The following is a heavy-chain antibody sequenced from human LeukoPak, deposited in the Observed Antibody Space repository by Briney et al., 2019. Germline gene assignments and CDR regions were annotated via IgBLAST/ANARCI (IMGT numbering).Heavy chain of an antibody. CDR2: IYYSGST. D-gene: IGHD6-6*01. CDR1: GGSISSYY. V-gene: IGHV4-59*01. CDR3: AREPTSSAFDI. Sequence: KPSETLSLTCTVSGGSISSYYWSWIRQPPGKGLEWIGYIYYSGSTNYNPSLKSRVTISVDTSKNQFSLKLSSVTAADTAVYYCAREPTSSAFDIWGQGTMVTVSS. J-gene: IGHJ3*02.